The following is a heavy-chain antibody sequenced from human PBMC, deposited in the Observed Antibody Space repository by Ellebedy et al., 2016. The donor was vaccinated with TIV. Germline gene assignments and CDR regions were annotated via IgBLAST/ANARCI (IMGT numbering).Heavy chain of an antibody. Sequence: AASVKVSCKASGYSFTTYAMHWVRQAPGQRLEWMGWINAGNGNTEYSQKFQGRVAITRDTSASTAYMELSSLRSEDTAVYYCASWAGYYSGSGSPLSPLDYWGQGTLVTVSS. CDR1: GYSFTTYA. CDR2: INAGNGNT. CDR3: ASWAGYYSGSGSPLSPLDY. J-gene: IGHJ4*02. V-gene: IGHV1-3*01. D-gene: IGHD3-10*01.